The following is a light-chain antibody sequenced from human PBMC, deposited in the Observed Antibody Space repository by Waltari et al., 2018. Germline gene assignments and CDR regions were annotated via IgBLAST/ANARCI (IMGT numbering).Light chain of an antibody. CDR1: SGLNVDAYR. V-gene: IGLV5-45*03. Sequence: QAVVTQPSSLSGSPGASASLTCTLRSGLNVDAYRVYWYQQKPGSPPRYLLRYKSDSDNHLGSGVPSRCSGSKDASANAGILFISGLQSEDEADYYCMIWHISAWVFGGGTKLTVL. CDR2: YKSDSDN. CDR3: MIWHISAWV. J-gene: IGLJ2*01.